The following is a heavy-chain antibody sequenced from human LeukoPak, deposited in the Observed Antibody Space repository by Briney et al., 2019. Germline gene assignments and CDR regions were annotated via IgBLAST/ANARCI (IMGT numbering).Heavy chain of an antibody. J-gene: IGHJ6*02. CDR2: IYSGGST. V-gene: IGHV3-53*01. CDR3: AREGRNYYYYGMDV. Sequence: GGSLRLSCAASGFTVSSNYMSWVRQAPGKGLEWVSVIYSGGSTYYADSVKGRFTISRDNSENTLYLQMNSLRAEDTAVYYCAREGRNYYYYGMDVWGQGTTVTVSS. CDR1: GFTVSSNY.